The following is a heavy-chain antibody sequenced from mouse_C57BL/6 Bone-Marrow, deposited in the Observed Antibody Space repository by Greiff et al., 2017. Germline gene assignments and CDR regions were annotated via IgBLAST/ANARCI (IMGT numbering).Heavy chain of an antibody. CDR1: GYTFTSYG. CDR2: IYPRSGNT. CDR3: AGSYYGSSYYFDY. V-gene: IGHV1-81*01. D-gene: IGHD1-1*01. J-gene: IGHJ2*01. Sequence: QVHVKQSGAELARPGASVKLSCKASGYTFTSYGISWVKQRTGQGLEWIGEIYPRSGNTYYNEKFKGKATLTADKSSSTAYMELRSLTSEDSAVFFCAGSYYGSSYYFDYWGQGTTLTVSS.